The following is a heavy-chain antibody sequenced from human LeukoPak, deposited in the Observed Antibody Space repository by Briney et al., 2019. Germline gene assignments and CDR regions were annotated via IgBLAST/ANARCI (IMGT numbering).Heavy chain of an antibody. CDR3: ARDVGSLVVSY. V-gene: IGHV1-2*07. Sequence: GVSVTAPYKASGYTFTDYYIHWVRPAPGQGLEWMGWINPNSGGTNYAHKFQGRVTMTSDTSISTVYMDLSSLNSDDTAVYYCARDVGSLVVSYWGQGTLVPVSS. D-gene: IGHD2-8*02. CDR1: GYTFTDYY. J-gene: IGHJ4*02. CDR2: INPNSGGT.